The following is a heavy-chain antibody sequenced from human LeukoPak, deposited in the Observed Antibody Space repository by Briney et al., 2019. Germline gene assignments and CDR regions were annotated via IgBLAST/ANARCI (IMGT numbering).Heavy chain of an antibody. CDR1: GFTFSSYG. V-gene: IGHV3-30*03. Sequence: GSLRLSCAASGFTFSSYGMHWVRQAPGKGLEWVAVISYDGSNKYYADSVKGRFTISRDNSKNTLYLQMNSLRAEDTAVYYCATLTVTAFDYWGQGTLVTVSS. CDR2: ISYDGSNK. J-gene: IGHJ4*02. CDR3: ATLTVTAFDY. D-gene: IGHD4-17*01.